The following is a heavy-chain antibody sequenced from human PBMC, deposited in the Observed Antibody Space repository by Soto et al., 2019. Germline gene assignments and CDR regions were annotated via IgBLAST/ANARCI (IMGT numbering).Heavy chain of an antibody. CDR1: GFTFSSYA. D-gene: IGHD3-22*01. J-gene: IGHJ4*02. CDR2: ISGSGSST. V-gene: IGHV3-23*01. Sequence: EVQLLESGGDLVQPGGSLRLSCAASGFTFSSYAMTWVRQAPGKGLEWVSGISGSGSSTYYADSVKGRFTISRDNSKNRVDRQRNSRRAEDTAGFCGAEGGGDRSGYYYYDNWGQGTLVTVSS. CDR3: AEGGGDRSGYYYYDN.